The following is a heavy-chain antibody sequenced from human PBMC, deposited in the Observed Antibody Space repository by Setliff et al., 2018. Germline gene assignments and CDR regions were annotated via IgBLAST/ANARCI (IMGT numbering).Heavy chain of an antibody. D-gene: IGHD4-17*01. CDR2: IYYSGST. J-gene: IGHJ4*02. Sequence: ASETLSLTCAVYGGSFSGYYWSWIRQHPGKGLEWIGYIYYSGSTYYNPSLKSRVTISVDTSKNQFSLKLSSVTAADTAVYYCARQIDYGDFQYFDYWGQVTLVTVSS. CDR1: GGSFSGYY. CDR3: ARQIDYGDFQYFDY. V-gene: IGHV4-31*11.